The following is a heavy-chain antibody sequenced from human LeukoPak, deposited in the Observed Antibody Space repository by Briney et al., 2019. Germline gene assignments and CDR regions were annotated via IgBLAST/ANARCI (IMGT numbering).Heavy chain of an antibody. CDR1: GLTFTDYY. Sequence: PGGSLRLSCATSGLTFTDYYMSWIRQAPGKGLEWDSYISVSGTTMYYADSVKGRFTLSRDNAKNSLYLQMNSLRAEDTAVYYCARVGRLQYGDYVAFDYWGQGTLVTVSS. D-gene: IGHD4-17*01. CDR3: ARVGRLQYGDYVAFDY. CDR2: ISVSGTTM. J-gene: IGHJ4*02. V-gene: IGHV3-11*01.